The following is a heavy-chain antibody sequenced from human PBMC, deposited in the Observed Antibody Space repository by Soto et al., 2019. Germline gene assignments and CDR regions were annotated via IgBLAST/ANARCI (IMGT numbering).Heavy chain of an antibody. Sequence: EVQLVESGGGLVQPGGSLRLSCAASGFAFSDYFIDWVRQAPGKGLEWVGRVRNRVRGYTTEYAASVKGRFTISRDDSKNSVYLQMNSLRTADTAVYYCVRDRSCSYASWGLGTLVTVS. CDR3: VRDRSCSYAS. CDR2: VRNRVRGYTT. V-gene: IGHV3-72*01. CDR1: GFAFSDYF. D-gene: IGHD1-26*01. J-gene: IGHJ5*02.